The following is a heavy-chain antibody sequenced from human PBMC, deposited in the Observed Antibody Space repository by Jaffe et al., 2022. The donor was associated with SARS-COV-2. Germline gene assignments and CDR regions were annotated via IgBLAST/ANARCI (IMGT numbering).Heavy chain of an antibody. CDR1: GGSISSGGYY. J-gene: IGHJ4*02. D-gene: IGHD2-2*02. CDR2: IYYSGST. CDR3: ARVGFYCSSTSCYNGDFDY. Sequence: QVQLQESGPGLVKPSQTLSLTCTVSGGSISSGGYYWSWIRQHPGKGLEWIGYIYYSGSTYYNPSLKSRVTISVDTSKNQFSLKLSSVTAADTAVYYCARVGFYCSSTSCYNGDFDYWGQGTLVTVSS. V-gene: IGHV4-31*03.